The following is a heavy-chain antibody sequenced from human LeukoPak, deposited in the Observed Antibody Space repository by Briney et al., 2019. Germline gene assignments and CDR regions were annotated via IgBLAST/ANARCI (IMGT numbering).Heavy chain of an antibody. Sequence: SETLSLTCAVYGGSFSGYYWSWIRQPPRKGLEWIGEINHSGSTNYNPSLKSRVTISVDTSKNQFSLKLSSVTAADTAVYYCARGRVVVVVAATAYFDYWGQGTLVTVSS. CDR3: ARGRVVVVVAATAYFDY. V-gene: IGHV4-34*01. CDR1: GGSFSGYY. D-gene: IGHD2-15*01. CDR2: INHSGST. J-gene: IGHJ4*02.